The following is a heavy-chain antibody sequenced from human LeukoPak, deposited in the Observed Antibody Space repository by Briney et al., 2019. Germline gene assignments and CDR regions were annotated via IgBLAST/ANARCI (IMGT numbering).Heavy chain of an antibody. CDR3: ARQLRGEAVAGHVQPFDY. Sequence: RSSETLSLSCTVSGGSISSYYWNWIRQPPGKGLEWIGYIYYSGSTNYNPSLKSRVTISVDTSKNQFSLKLSSVTAADTAVYFCARQLRGEAVAGHVQPFDYWGQGTLVTVSS. D-gene: IGHD6-19*01. V-gene: IGHV4-59*08. CDR1: GGSISSYY. CDR2: IYYSGST. J-gene: IGHJ4*02.